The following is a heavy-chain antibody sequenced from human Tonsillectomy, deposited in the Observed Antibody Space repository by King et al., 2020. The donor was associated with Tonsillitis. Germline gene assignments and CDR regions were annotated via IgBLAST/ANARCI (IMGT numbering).Heavy chain of an antibody. CDR1: GFTFSTYA. CDR3: AREVPRAGSSNWFDP. CDR2: ISYDGSNK. D-gene: IGHD3-10*01. J-gene: IGHJ5*02. V-gene: IGHV3-30-3*01. Sequence: VQLVESGGGVVQPGRSLRLSCAASGFTFSTYARHWVRQAPGKGLEWVAVISYDGSNKYYADSVKGRFTISRDNSKNTLYLQMNSLRAEDTAVYYCAREVPRAGSSNWFDPWGQGTLVTVSS.